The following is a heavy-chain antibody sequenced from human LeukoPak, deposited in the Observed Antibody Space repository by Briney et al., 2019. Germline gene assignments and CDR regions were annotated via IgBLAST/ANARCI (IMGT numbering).Heavy chain of an antibody. CDR1: GFTFSSYG. Sequence: GGSLRLSCAASGFTFSSYGMHWVRQAPGKGLEWVAFTRYDGSNKYYADSVKGRFTISRDNSKNTLYLQMNSLRAEDTAVYYCAKDYDYYDSSGYYDYWGQGTLVTVSS. D-gene: IGHD3-22*01. V-gene: IGHV3-30*02. CDR2: TRYDGSNK. J-gene: IGHJ4*02. CDR3: AKDYDYYDSSGYYDY.